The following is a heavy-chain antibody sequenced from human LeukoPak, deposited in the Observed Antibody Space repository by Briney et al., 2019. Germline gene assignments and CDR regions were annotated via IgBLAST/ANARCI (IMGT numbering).Heavy chain of an antibody. CDR2: ISGSGGST. Sequence: SGGSLRLSCAASGFTFSSYAMSWVRQAPGKGLEWVSAISGSGGSTYYADSVKGRFTISRDNSKNTLYLQMNSLRAEDTAVYYCAKGSYDFWSGYYFWGQGTLVTVSS. J-gene: IGHJ4*02. CDR3: AKGSYDFWSGYYF. D-gene: IGHD3-3*01. CDR1: GFTFSSYA. V-gene: IGHV3-23*01.